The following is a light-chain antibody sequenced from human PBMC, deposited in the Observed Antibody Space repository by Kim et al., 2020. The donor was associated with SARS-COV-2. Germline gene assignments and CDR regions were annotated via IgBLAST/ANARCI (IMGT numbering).Light chain of an antibody. CDR3: QQYGSSPLYT. CDR2: GAS. Sequence: SPWERATHSGRASQSVSNNYLAWYQQKPGQAPRLLMYGASSRATGIPDRFSGSGSGTDFTLTISRLEPEDFAVYYCQQYGSSPLYTFGQGTKLEI. V-gene: IGKV3-20*01. CDR1: QSVSNNY. J-gene: IGKJ2*01.